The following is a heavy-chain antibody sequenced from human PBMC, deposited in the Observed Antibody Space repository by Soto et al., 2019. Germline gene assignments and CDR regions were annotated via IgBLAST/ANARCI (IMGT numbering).Heavy chain of an antibody. CDR2: INPDGRTT. J-gene: IGHJ4*02. V-gene: IGHV3-74*01. D-gene: IGHD1-26*01. CDR3: ARDLRGSPDY. Sequence: GGPLSPSFAASGFTFSGYGMNWVRQAPGKGLVWVSLINPDGRTTTYADSVKGRFTISRDNAKNTVYLQMNSLRVDDTAVYYCARDLRGSPDYWGQGTLVTVSS. CDR1: GFTFSGYG.